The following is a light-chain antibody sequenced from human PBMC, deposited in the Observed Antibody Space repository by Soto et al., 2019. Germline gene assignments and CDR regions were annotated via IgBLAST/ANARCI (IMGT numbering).Light chain of an antibody. CDR3: KQTYSTPYT. Sequence: IHMTQSPSSLSASVGDRVTITCRASQRITTYLNWYQQKPGEAPKLLISTSGTLQRGVPSRFSGSGSGTDFNLTITSLQRADFSTYFCKQTYSTPYTFGQGTQLKI. J-gene: IGKJ2*01. CDR2: TSG. V-gene: IGKV1-39*01. CDR1: QRITTY.